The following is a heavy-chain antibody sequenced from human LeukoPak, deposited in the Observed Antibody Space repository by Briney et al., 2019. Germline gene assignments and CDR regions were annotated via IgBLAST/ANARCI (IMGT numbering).Heavy chain of an antibody. J-gene: IGHJ6*02. CDR3: ARGIQLSSYYYYGVDV. D-gene: IGHD3-16*02. CDR2: ISSSSDI. V-gene: IGHV3-48*02. CDR1: GFTFSSYS. Sequence: GGSLRLSCTASGFTFSSYSMTWVRQAPGKGQEWVSYISSSSDIYYADSVKGRFTISRDNAKNSLYLQMNSLRDEDTAVYFCARGIQLSSYYYYGVDVWGRGTTVTVSS.